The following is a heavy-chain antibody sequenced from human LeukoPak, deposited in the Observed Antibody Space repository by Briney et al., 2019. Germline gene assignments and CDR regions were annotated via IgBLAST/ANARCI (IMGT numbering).Heavy chain of an antibody. CDR2: IYYSGNT. D-gene: IGHD5/OR15-5a*01. CDR1: GGSISRSSSY. J-gene: IGHJ5*02. Sequence: SETLSLTCTVSGGSISRSSSYRGWIRQPPGKGLEWIGSIYYSGNTYYNPSLKSRVNISVDMSKNQVSLKVSSVTAADTAVYYCARRRTVSTTGRFDPWGQGILVTVSS. V-gene: IGHV4-39*01. CDR3: ARRRTVSTTGRFDP.